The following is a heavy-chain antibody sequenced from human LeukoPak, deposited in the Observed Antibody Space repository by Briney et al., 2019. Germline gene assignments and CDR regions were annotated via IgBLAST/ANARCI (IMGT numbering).Heavy chain of an antibody. CDR1: GGTFSSYA. D-gene: IGHD2-21*02. J-gene: IGHJ5*02. CDR2: IIPIFGTA. Sequence: SVKVSCKASGGTFSSYAISWVRQAPGQGLEWMGGIIPIFGTANYAQKFQGRVTITTDESTSTAYMELSSLRSEDTAVYYCAILAYCGGDCYYNWFDPWGLGTLVTVSS. V-gene: IGHV1-69*05. CDR3: AILAYCGGDCYYNWFDP.